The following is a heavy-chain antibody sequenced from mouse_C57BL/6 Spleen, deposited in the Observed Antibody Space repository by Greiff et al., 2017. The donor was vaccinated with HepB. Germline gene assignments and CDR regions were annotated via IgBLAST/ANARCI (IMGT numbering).Heavy chain of an antibody. V-gene: IGHV3-6*01. CDR2: ISYDGSN. CDR1: GYSITSGYS. J-gene: IGHJ3*01. CDR3: ARAYYSNPWFAY. Sequence: DVQLQESGPGLVKPSQSLSLTCSVTGYSITSGYSWNWIRQFPGNKLEWMGYISYDGSNNYNPSLKNRISITRDTSKNQFFLKLNSVTTEDTATYYCARAYYSNPWFAYWGQGTLVTVSA. D-gene: IGHD2-5*01.